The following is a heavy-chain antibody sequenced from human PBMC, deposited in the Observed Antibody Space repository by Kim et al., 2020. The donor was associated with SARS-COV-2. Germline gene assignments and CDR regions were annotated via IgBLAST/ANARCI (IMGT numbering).Heavy chain of an antibody. J-gene: IGHJ4*02. D-gene: IGHD6-19*01. CDR3: AREESLAVAGTVWYFDY. Sequence: VKGRFTISRDNAKYSLYLQMNSLGAEDTAVYYCAREESLAVAGTVWYFDYWGQGTLVTVSS. V-gene: IGHV3-11*06.